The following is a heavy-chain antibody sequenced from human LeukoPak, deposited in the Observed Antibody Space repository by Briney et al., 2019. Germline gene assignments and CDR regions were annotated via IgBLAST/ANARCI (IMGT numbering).Heavy chain of an antibody. Sequence: ASVKICCKASGYTFTNYAMNRVRQAPAQGLEWMGWIHHSTGNPTYAQRFTGRFVFSLDTSVSTTYLQISSLKAEDTAVYYCARDNDSRDPPHFDYWGQGTLVTVSS. V-gene: IGHV7-4-1*02. CDR2: IHHSTGNP. CDR3: ARDNDSRDPPHFDY. D-gene: IGHD3-16*01. J-gene: IGHJ4*02. CDR1: GYTFTNYA.